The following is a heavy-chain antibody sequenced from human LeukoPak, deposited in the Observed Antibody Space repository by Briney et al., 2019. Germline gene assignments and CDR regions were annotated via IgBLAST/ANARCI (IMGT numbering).Heavy chain of an antibody. CDR2: INPNSGGT. D-gene: IGHD6-19*01. J-gene: IGHJ4*02. CDR3: ARGRDHPMYSSGWHHRRRRETDY. V-gene: IGHV1-2*02. CDR1: GYTFTAYY. Sequence: GASVKVSCKASGYTFTAYYMHWVRQAPGQGLEWMGWINPNSGGTNYAQKFQGRVTMTRDTSISTAYMELSRLRSDDTAVYYCARGRDHPMYSSGWHHRRRRETDYWGQGTLVTVSS.